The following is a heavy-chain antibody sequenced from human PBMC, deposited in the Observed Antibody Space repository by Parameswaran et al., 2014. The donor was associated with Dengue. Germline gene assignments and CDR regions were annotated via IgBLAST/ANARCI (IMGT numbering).Heavy chain of an antibody. CDR3: ARVPGSGTKYYFDY. CDR2: IYYSGST. V-gene: IGHV4-30-4*01. J-gene: IGHJ4*02. D-gene: IGHD3-10*01. Sequence: VRQAPGKGLEWIGYIYYSGSTYYNPSLKSRVTISVDTSKNQFSLKLSSVTAADTAVYYCARVPGSGTKYYFDYWGQGTLVTVSS.